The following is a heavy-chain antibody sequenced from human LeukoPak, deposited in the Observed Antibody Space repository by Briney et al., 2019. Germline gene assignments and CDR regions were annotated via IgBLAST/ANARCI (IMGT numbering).Heavy chain of an antibody. CDR1: GYTLTELA. J-gene: IGHJ4*02. Sequence: ASVKVSCKVSGYTLTELAMHWVRQAPGKGLEWMGGFDPENGEIKYAQKLQGRVTMTEDTSIETAYMELSSLRSEATAVYYCATSQNVDYDNWGQGTLVTVSS. D-gene: IGHD3-10*02. CDR2: FDPENGEI. V-gene: IGHV1-24*01. CDR3: ATSQNVDYDN.